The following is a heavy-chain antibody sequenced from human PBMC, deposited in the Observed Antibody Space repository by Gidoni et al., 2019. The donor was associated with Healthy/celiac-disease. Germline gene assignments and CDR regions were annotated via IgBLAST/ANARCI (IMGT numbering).Heavy chain of an antibody. CDR2: IYYSGST. V-gene: IGHV4-31*03. D-gene: IGHD3-10*01. Sequence: QVQLQESGPGLAKPSQTLSLTCTVPGGSISRGGYYWSWIRQHPGKGLEWIGYIYYSGSTYYNPSLKSRVTISVDTSKNQFSLKLSSVTAADTAVYYCARDGRYYGSGSYYYYYMDVWGKGTTVTVSS. J-gene: IGHJ6*03. CDR1: GGSISRGGYY. CDR3: ARDGRYYGSGSYYYYYMDV.